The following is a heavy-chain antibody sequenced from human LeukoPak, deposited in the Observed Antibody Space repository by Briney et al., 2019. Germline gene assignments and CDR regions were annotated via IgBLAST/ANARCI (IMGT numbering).Heavy chain of an antibody. CDR3: ARQTGSGLFILP. J-gene: IGHJ4*02. D-gene: IGHD3/OR15-3a*01. CDR1: GGSISSSSYY. V-gene: IGHV4-61*05. Sequence: SETLSLTCTVSGGSISSSSYYWAWIRQPPGKGLEWIGYIHYSGSTNYNPSLKSRVTISVDTSKNQFSLKLSSVTAADTAVYYCARQTGSGLFILPGGQGTLVTVSS. CDR2: IHYSGST.